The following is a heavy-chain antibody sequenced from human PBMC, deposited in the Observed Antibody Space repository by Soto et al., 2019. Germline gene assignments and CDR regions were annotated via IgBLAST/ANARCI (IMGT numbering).Heavy chain of an antibody. J-gene: IGHJ6*02. Sequence: QVQLVQSGAEVKKPGASVKVSCKASGYTFTSYFITWVRQAPGQGLEWMGWISAYNGNTNHAQMLQGRVTMTTDTPTATAYMKIGSLGSDDTAVYYCARQNYYSGMDVWGQGTTVTVSS. V-gene: IGHV1-18*01. CDR2: ISAYNGNT. CDR1: GYTFTSYF. CDR3: ARQNYYSGMDV.